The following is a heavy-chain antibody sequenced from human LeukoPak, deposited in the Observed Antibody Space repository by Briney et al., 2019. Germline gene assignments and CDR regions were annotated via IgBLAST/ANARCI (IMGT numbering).Heavy chain of an antibody. J-gene: IGHJ4*02. CDR1: GGSISSYY. CDR2: IYYSGST. V-gene: IGHV4-59*01. CDR3: ARVVRDAVDY. Sequence: SETLSLTCTVSGGSISSYYWSWIRQPPGKGLEWIGYIYYSGSTNYNPSLKSRVTISVDTSKNQFSLKLSSVTAADTAVYYCARVVRDAVDYWGQGTLVTVSS.